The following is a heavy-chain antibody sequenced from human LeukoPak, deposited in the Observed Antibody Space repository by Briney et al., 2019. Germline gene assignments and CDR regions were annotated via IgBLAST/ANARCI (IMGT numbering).Heavy chain of an antibody. D-gene: IGHD5-18*01. J-gene: IGHJ4*02. Sequence: GGSLRLSCAASGFTFSSYEMNRVRQAPGKGLEWVSYISSSGSTIYYADSVKGRFTISRDNAKNSLYLQMNSLRAEDTAVYYCARCVGLWSYEFDYWGQGTLVTVSS. CDR1: GFTFSSYE. CDR3: ARCVGLWSYEFDY. V-gene: IGHV3-48*03. CDR2: ISSSGSTI.